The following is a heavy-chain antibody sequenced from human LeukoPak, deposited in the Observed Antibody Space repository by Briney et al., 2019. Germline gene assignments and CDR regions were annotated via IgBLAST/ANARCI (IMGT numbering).Heavy chain of an antibody. J-gene: IGHJ4*02. CDR3: ARFCSGGRWPDY. CDR1: GGSISSYY. CDR2: TYYSGST. V-gene: IGHV4-59*01. D-gene: IGHD2-15*01. Sequence: SETLSLTCTGSGGSISSYYWTWIPQPPGKGLEWIGNTYYSGSTNYNPSLKSRATTPVNTSRNQFYLKLSSVTAADTVVYYCARFCSGGRWPDYWGQGTLVTVSS.